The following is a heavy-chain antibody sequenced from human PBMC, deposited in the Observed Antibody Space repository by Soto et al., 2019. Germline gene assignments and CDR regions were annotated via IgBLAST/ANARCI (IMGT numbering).Heavy chain of an antibody. CDR1: GYTFSGHY. CDR3: ARGLYSSPAYFFDS. J-gene: IGHJ4*02. CDR2: INPKSGGT. V-gene: IGHV1-2*02. Sequence: QVQLVQSGAEVRKPGASVKVSCNVNGYTFSGHYLHWVRQAPGQGLEWMGWINPKSGGTNYAQKFQDRVTMTADTSVSAASMELTSLRYDDTAVFYCARGLYSSPAYFFDSWGQGTLVTVSS. D-gene: IGHD6-13*01.